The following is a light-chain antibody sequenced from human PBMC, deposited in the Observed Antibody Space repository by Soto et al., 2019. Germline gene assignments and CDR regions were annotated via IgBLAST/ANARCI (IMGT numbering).Light chain of an antibody. CDR1: QSVSSNY. Sequence: EIVLTQFPGTLSLSPGERATLSCRASQSVSSNYLAWYQQRPGQPPNLLIFGASNRAPGIPDRFSGSGSGTDFTLTIGRLEPEDFAVYYCQQYGSSIKTFGQGTKVDIK. CDR2: GAS. J-gene: IGKJ1*01. CDR3: QQYGSSIKT. V-gene: IGKV3-20*01.